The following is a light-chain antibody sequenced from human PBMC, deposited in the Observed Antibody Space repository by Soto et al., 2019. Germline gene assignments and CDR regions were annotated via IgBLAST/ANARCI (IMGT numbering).Light chain of an antibody. J-gene: IGLJ2*01. CDR2: EVT. Sequence: QSALTQPPSVSGSPGLSVTISYTGSSSDIGSYTRVSWYQQPPASAPKLLIYEVTRRASGAPDRFSGSASGNTASLTISGVQAEDEADYYCSSYTSFDTVIFGGGTKVTVL. V-gene: IGLV2-18*02. CDR3: SSYTSFDTVI. CDR1: SSDIGSYTR.